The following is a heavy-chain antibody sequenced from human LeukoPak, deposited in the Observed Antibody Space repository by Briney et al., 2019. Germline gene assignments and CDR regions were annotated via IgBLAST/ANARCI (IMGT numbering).Heavy chain of an antibody. J-gene: IGHJ4*02. CDR1: GFTFSSYG. D-gene: IGHD3-10*01. V-gene: IGHV3-30*02. Sequence: PGGSLRLSCAASGFTFSSYGMHWVRQAPGKGLEWVAFIRYDGSNKYYADSVKGRFTISRDNSKNTLYLQMNSLRAEDTAVYYCARSNHYYGSGSYSSPSDYWGQETLVTVSS. CDR3: ARSNHYYGSGSYSSPSDY. CDR2: IRYDGSNK.